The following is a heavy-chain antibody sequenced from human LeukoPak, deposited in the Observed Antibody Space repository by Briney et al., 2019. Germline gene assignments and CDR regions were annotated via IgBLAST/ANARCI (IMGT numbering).Heavy chain of an antibody. CDR3: ARDPSGYSSGWTGFDH. Sequence: SVTVSCKASGGTFSIYAISWVRQAPGQGLEWMGRIIPILGIANYAQKFQGRVTITADKSTSTAYMELSSLRSEDTAVYYCARDPSGYSSGWTGFDHWGQGTLVTVSS. V-gene: IGHV1-69*04. CDR1: GGTFSIYA. D-gene: IGHD6-19*01. J-gene: IGHJ5*02. CDR2: IIPILGIA.